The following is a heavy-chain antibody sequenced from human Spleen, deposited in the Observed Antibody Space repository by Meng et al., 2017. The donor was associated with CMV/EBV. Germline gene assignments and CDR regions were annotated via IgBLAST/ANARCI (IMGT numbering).Heavy chain of an antibody. CDR2: INPKSGGT. J-gene: IGHJ4*02. V-gene: IGHV1-2*02. CDR3: ARDPRDHYDFWSGYYVDY. Sequence: ASVKVSCKASGYNFTGYYLHWVRQAPGQGLEWMGWINPKSGGTNYAQKFQRSVTLTRDTSIGTAYLELSSLRSDDTAVYYCARDPRDHYDFWSGYYVDYWGQGTLVTVSS. CDR1: GYNFTGYY. D-gene: IGHD3-3*01.